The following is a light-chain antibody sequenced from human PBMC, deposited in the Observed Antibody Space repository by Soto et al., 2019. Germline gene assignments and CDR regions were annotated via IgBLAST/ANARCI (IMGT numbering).Light chain of an antibody. J-gene: IGKJ1*01. CDR3: QQYYTYPWT. Sequence: DIPMTQSPSSLSASVGDRVTITCRASQGLSSYLAWFQHKPGRAPKSLIYASSSLQSGVPSKVSGSGSGTDFTLTISSLQPEDFATYYCQQYYTYPWTFGQGTKVEIK. V-gene: IGKV1-16*02. CDR2: ASS. CDR1: QGLSSY.